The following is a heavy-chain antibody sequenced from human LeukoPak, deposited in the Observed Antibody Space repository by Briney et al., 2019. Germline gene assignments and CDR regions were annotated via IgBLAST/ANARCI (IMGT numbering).Heavy chain of an antibody. CDR2: IYYSGTT. V-gene: IGHV4-61*01. CDR1: GGSVSSASYY. J-gene: IGHJ4*02. CDR3: ARDPGYCSGGSCGNFDY. D-gene: IGHD2-15*01. Sequence: SETLSLTCTVSGGSVSSASYYWSWLRPAPGQGLVWIGYIYYSGTTNYNASLKSRVTISMDTSKNQFSLNLTSVTAADTAVYYCARDPGYCSGGSCGNFDYWGQGTLVTVSS.